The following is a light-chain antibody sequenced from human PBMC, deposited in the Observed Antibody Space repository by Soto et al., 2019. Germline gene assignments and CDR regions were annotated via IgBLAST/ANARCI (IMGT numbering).Light chain of an antibody. J-gene: IGKJ4*01. Sequence: DIQLTQSPSTLSASVGDRVTITCRASQSINSWLAWYQQKPGKAPKLLVYKASSLESGVPSRFSGSGSGTEFTLTISTLQPDDVATYYGQQYEAYPLTFGGGTKVEI. CDR1: QSINSW. CDR3: QQYEAYPLT. CDR2: KAS. V-gene: IGKV1-5*03.